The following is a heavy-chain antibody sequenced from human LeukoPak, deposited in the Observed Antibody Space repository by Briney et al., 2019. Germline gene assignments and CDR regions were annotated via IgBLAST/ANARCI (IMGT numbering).Heavy chain of an antibody. V-gene: IGHV3-15*01. CDR3: SNLQMARKFMAV. J-gene: IGHJ6*01. Sequence: GGSLRLSCAASGFTFSNAWMSWVRQAPGKGLEWVGRIKSKTDGGTTDYAAPVKGRFTISRDDSKNTVFLQMNSMKTYDTVSYYCSNLQMARKFMAVWGKGTTVTVSS. D-gene: IGHD5-24*01. CDR1: GFTFSNAW. CDR2: IKSKTDGGTT.